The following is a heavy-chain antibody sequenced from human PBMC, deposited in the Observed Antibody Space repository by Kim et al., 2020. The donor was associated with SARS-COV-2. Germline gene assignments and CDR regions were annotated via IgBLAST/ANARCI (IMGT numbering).Heavy chain of an antibody. CDR3: AKFAGYSSSSGYYGMDV. CDR1: GFTFSSYA. D-gene: IGHD6-6*01. V-gene: IGHV3-23*01. Sequence: GGSLRLSCAASGFTFSSYAMSWVRQAPGEGLEWVSTIVGSGGSTYYADSVQGRFTISRDNSKNTLYLQMNSPRAEDTAIYYCAKFAGYSSSSGYYGMDVWGQGTTVTVSS. J-gene: IGHJ6*02. CDR2: IVGSGGST.